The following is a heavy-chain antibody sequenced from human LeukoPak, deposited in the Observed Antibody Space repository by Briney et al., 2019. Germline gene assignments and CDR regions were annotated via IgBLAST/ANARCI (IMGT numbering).Heavy chain of an antibody. Sequence: GGSLRLSCAASGFTFSSYAIHWVRQAPGKGLEWVAFIRHDESNKYYADSVKGRFTISRDNSKNTLSLQMNSLRPDDTAVYYCAKFSYGDYVAWGQGTLVIVSS. CDR3: AKFSYGDYVA. CDR1: GFTFSSYA. J-gene: IGHJ5*02. V-gene: IGHV3-30*02. CDR2: IRHDESNK. D-gene: IGHD4-17*01.